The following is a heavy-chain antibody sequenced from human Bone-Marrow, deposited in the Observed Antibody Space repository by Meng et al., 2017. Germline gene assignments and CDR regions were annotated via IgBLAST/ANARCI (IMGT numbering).Heavy chain of an antibody. CDR3: ARDGEYCSGGSCYLC. CDR2: ISAYNGNT. CDR1: GYTFTSYG. J-gene: IGHJ4*02. Sequence: ASVKVSCKASGYTFTSYGISWVRQAPGQGLEWMGWISAYNGNTNYAQKFQGRVTITADESTSTAYMELSSLRSEDTAVYYCARDGEYCSGGSCYLCWGQGTLVTVSS. D-gene: IGHD2-15*01. V-gene: IGHV1-18*01.